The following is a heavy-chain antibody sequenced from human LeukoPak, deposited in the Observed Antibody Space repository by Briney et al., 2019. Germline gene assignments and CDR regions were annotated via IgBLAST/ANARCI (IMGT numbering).Heavy chain of an antibody. J-gene: IGHJ3*02. Sequence: PGGSLRLSCAASGFTFSSYGMDWVRQAPGKGLEWVANIKQDGSEKYYVNTVKGRFTISRDNAQNSLYLQMNSLRGEDTAVYYCARVRGGYCSGTSCYNAFDIWGQGTMVTVSS. CDR3: ARVRGGYCSGTSCYNAFDI. D-gene: IGHD2-2*02. V-gene: IGHV3-7*01. CDR2: IKQDGSEK. CDR1: GFTFSSYG.